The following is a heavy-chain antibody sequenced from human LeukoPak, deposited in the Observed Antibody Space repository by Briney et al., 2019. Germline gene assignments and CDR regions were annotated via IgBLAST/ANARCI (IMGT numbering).Heavy chain of an antibody. CDR3: ARDSMITFGGTHYMDV. V-gene: IGHV3-30*04. J-gene: IGHJ6*03. CDR1: GFTFSSYA. Sequence: GGSLRLSCAASGFTFSSYAMHWVRQAPGKGLEWVAVISYDGSNKYYADSVKGRFTISRDNSKNTLYLQMNSLRAEDTAVYYCARDSMITFGGTHYMDVWGKGTTVTVSS. CDR2: ISYDGSNK. D-gene: IGHD3-16*01.